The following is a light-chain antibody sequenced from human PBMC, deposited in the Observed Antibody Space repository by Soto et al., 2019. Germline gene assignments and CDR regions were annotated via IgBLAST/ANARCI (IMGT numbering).Light chain of an antibody. CDR1: QSVSSN. CDR2: GAS. J-gene: IGKJ1*01. Sequence: EIVMTQSPATRSVSPGERATLSCRASQSVSSNLAWYQQKPGQAPRLLIYGASTRATDTPARFSGSGSGTEVTLTLSSLQSEDFAVYYCQQYNNWPRTFGQGTKVEI. V-gene: IGKV3-15*01. CDR3: QQYNNWPRT.